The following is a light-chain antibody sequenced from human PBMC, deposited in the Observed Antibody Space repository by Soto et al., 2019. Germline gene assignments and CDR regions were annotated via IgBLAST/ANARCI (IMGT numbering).Light chain of an antibody. CDR2: AAS. V-gene: IGKV1-9*01. CDR1: QGISSY. J-gene: IGKJ1*01. Sequence: DIQLTQSPSFLSASVGDRVTITCRASQGISSYLAWYQQKPGKAPKLLIYAASTLQSGVPSRLSGSGSGTEFTLTISSLQPEDFATYYCQQLNSYPNGTFGQGTKVEIK. CDR3: QQLNSYPNGT.